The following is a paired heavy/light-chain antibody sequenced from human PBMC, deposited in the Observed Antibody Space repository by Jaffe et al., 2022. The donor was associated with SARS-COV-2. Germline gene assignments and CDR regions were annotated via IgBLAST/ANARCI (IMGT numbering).Heavy chain of an antibody. D-gene: IGHD6-13*01. CDR2: ISGSGVNT. CDR1: GFTFSGYA. V-gene: IGHV3-23*01. CDR3: AKDPVSNWYYFDS. Sequence: EVQLLESGGTLVQPGGALRLSCAASGFTFSGYAMTWVRQAPGKGLEWVSGISGSGVNTYYADSVKGRFTISRDNSKNTLYLQMNSLRAEDTAIYYCAKDPVSNWYYFDSWGQGTLVTVSS. J-gene: IGHJ4*02.
Light chain of an antibody. CDR1: QSVGSY. CDR2: DAS. Sequence: DIVLTQSPATLSLSPGERATLSCRASQSVGSYLAWYQQKPGQAPRLLIYDASNRATAIPLRFSGSGSGTDFTLTISSLEPEDFAVYYCQQRSNWPLTFGGGTKVEIK. CDR3: QQRSNWPLT. V-gene: IGKV3-11*01. J-gene: IGKJ4*01.